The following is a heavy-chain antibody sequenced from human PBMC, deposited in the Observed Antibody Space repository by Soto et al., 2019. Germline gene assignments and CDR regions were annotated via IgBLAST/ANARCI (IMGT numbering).Heavy chain of an antibody. D-gene: IGHD3-10*01. J-gene: IGHJ6*03. Sequence: GGSLRLSCAASGFTFSSYWMSWVRQAPGKGLEWVANIKQDGSEKYYVDSVKGRFTISRDNAKNSLYLQMNSLRAEDTAVYYCARDSYYYGSGSYFWYYYYMDVWGKGTTVTVSS. V-gene: IGHV3-7*01. CDR1: GFTFSSYW. CDR3: ARDSYYYGSGSYFWYYYYMDV. CDR2: IKQDGSEK.